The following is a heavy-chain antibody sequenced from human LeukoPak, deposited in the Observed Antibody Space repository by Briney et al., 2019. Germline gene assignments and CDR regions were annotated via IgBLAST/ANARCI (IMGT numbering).Heavy chain of an antibody. CDR2: MYYSGST. Sequence: SETLSLTCTVSGGSISSGGYYWSWISHHPGNGLEWIGYMYYSGSTYYNPSLKSRVTISVDTSKNQFSLKLSSVTAADTAVYYCARVVPEHGFWSGYSSYYFDYWGQGTLVTVSS. V-gene: IGHV4-31*03. CDR3: ARVVPEHGFWSGYSSYYFDY. J-gene: IGHJ4*02. D-gene: IGHD3-3*01. CDR1: GGSISSGGYY.